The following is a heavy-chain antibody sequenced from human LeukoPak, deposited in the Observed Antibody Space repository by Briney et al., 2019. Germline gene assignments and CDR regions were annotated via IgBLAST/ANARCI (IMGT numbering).Heavy chain of an antibody. D-gene: IGHD1-1*01. CDR2: ISSSSSYI. V-gene: IGHV3-21*01. Sequence: GGSLRLSCAASGFTFSSYSMNWVRQAPGKGLEWVSSISSSSSYIYYADSVKCRFTISRDNAKNSLYLQMNSLRAEDTAVYYCARDTTGTKLSFYYWGQGTLVTVSS. J-gene: IGHJ4*02. CDR3: ARDTTGTKLSFYY. CDR1: GFTFSSYS.